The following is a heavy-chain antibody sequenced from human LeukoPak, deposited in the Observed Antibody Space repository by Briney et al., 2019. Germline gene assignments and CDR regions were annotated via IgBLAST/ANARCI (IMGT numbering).Heavy chain of an antibody. CDR2: ISGSGDKT. J-gene: IGHJ3*02. D-gene: IGHD5-24*01. CDR1: GFTFSSYA. CDR3: ARRGGADGWGAFDI. Sequence: PGGSLRLSCIASGFTFSSYAMNWVRLVPGKGLEWVSTISGSGDKTFFADSVKGRFTISRDNSKNTLDLQMSSLRVEDTAVYYCARRGGADGWGAFDIWGQGTVVTVSS. V-gene: IGHV3-23*01.